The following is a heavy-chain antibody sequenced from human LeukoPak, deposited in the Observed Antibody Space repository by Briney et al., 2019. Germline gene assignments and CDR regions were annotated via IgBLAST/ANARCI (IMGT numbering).Heavy chain of an antibody. CDR1: GFTFSSYW. V-gene: IGHV3-7*05. J-gene: IGHJ4*02. CDR3: ASGYSSSFAFGY. Sequence: PGGSLRLSCVASGFTFSSYWMAWVRQAPGKGLEWVANTNQDGSEKNYVDSVKGRLTISRDNAKNSLCLQMNSLRAEDTAVYYCASGYSSSFAFGYWGQGTLVTVSS. D-gene: IGHD6-13*01. CDR2: TNQDGSEK.